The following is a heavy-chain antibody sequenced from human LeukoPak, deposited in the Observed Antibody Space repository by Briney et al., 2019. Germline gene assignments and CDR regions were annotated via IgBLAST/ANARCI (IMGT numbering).Heavy chain of an antibody. CDR2: ISGSGGST. D-gene: IGHD3-9*01. CDR3: AKDELRYFDLLDY. Sequence: GGSMRLSCAASGFTFSSYAMSWVRQAPGKGLEWVSAISGSGGSTYYADSVKGRFTISRDNSKNTLYLQMNSLRAEDTAVYYCAKDELRYFDLLDYWGQGTLVTVSS. J-gene: IGHJ4*02. V-gene: IGHV3-23*01. CDR1: GFTFSSYA.